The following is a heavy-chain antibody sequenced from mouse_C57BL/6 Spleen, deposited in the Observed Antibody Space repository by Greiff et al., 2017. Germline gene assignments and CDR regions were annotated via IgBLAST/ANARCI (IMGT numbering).Heavy chain of an antibody. Sequence: QVQLQQPGAELVMPGASVKLSCKASGYTFTSYWMHWVKQRPGQGLAWIGEIDPSDGYTNYNQKFKGKSTLTVDKSSSTAYLQLSSLTSEDSAVYYCARFTTGAMDYWGKGTSVTVSS. CDR3: ARFTTGAMDY. J-gene: IGHJ4*01. CDR2: IDPSDGYT. V-gene: IGHV1-69*01. D-gene: IGHD1-1*01. CDR1: GYTFTSYW.